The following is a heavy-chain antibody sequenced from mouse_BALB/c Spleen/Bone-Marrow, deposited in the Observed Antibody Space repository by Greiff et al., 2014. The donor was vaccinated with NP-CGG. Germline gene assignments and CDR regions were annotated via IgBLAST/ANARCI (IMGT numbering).Heavy chain of an antibody. CDR2: INPNNDGT. CDR3: ARAAYDHYAMDY. CDR1: GYTFTSYY. J-gene: IGHJ4*01. Sequence: QVQLKESGAELVKPGASVKLSCKASGYTFTSYYMYWVKQRPGQGLEWIGEINPNNDGTNFNEKFKSKATLTVDKSSSTAYMQLSSLTSEDSAVYYCARAAYDHYAMDYWGQGASVTVSS. V-gene: IGHV1S81*02. D-gene: IGHD2-3*01.